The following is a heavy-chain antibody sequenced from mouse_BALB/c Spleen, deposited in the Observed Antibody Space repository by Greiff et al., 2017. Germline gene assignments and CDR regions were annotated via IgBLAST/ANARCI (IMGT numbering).Heavy chain of an antibody. V-gene: IGHV1-55*01. J-gene: IGHJ4*01. Sequence: VQLQQPGAELVKPGTSVKLSCKASGYNFTSYWINWVKLRPGQGLEWIGDIYPGSGSTNYTEKFKSKATLTVDTSSSTAYMQLSSLASEDSALYYCARWGGAMDYWGQGTSVTVSA. CDR1: GYNFTSYW. CDR3: ARWGGAMDY. CDR2: IYPGSGST.